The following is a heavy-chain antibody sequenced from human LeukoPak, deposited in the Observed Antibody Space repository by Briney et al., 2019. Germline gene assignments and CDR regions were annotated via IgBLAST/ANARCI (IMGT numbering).Heavy chain of an antibody. J-gene: IGHJ4*02. D-gene: IGHD3-10*01. CDR1: GFTFSTHW. V-gene: IGHV3-74*01. CDR2: INSDGSSI. Sequence: GGSLRLSCAASGFTFSTHWMHWVRQVPGKGLVWVSRINSDGSSISYADSVKGRFTISRDNAKNTLYLQMNSLRAEDTAVYYCAREEKTSVTFDYWGQGTLVTVSS. CDR3: AREEKTSVTFDY.